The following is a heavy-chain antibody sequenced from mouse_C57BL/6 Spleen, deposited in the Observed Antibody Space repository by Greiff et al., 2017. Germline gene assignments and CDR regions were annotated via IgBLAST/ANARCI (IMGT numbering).Heavy chain of an antibody. V-gene: IGHV5-17*01. CDR1: GFTFSDYG. D-gene: IGHD2-4*01. Sequence: EVKVVESGGGLVKPGGSLKLSCAASGFTFSDYGMHWVRQAPEKGLEWVAYISSGSSTIYYADTVKGRFTISRDNAKNTLFLQMTSLRSEDTAMYYCARRIYYDYDGGFAYWGQGTLVTVSA. CDR2: ISSGSSTI. J-gene: IGHJ3*01. CDR3: ARRIYYDYDGGFAY.